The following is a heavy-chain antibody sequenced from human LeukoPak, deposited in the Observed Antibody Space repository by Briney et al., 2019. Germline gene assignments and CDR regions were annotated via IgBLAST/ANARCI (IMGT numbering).Heavy chain of an antibody. J-gene: IGHJ3*02. CDR1: GGSISSSYW. V-gene: IGHV4-4*02. CDR2: VYHSGST. Sequence: PSGTLSLTCAVSGGSISSSYWWSWVRQPPGKGLEWIGEVYHSGSTNYSPSLKSRVTLSVDKSKNQFSLRLSSVTAADTAVYYCAGAYCGGDCYSGRTFDIWGQGTMVTDSS. D-gene: IGHD2-21*02. CDR3: AGAYCGGDCYSGRTFDI.